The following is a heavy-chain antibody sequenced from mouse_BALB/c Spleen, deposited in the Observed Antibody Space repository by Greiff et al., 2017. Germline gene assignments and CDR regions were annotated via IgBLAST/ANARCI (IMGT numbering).Heavy chain of an antibody. D-gene: IGHD1-1*01. J-gene: IGHJ2*01. Sequence: EVKLVESGGGLVKPGGSLKLSCAASGFTFSSYAMSWVRQSPEKRLEWVAEISSGGSYTYYPDTVTGRFTISRDNAKNTLYLEMSSLRSEDTAMYYCARFLYGSSYFDYWGQGTTRTVSS. CDR2: ISSGGSYT. CDR3: ARFLYGSSYFDY. V-gene: IGHV5-9-4*01. CDR1: GFTFSSYA.